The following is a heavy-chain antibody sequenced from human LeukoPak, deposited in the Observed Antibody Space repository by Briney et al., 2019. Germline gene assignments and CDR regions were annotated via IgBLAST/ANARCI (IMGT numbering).Heavy chain of an antibody. CDR1: GYTFTSYG. CDR3: AREAYYYDSSGYYEGAFDI. CDR2: ISAYNGNT. D-gene: IGHD3-22*01. Sequence: ASVKVSCKASGYTFTSYGVSWVRQAPGQGLEWMGWISAYNGNTDYAQRLQGRVSMTTDTSTNTAYMELRSLRSDDTAVYYCAREAYYYDSSGYYEGAFDIWGQGTMVTVSS. V-gene: IGHV1-18*01. J-gene: IGHJ3*02.